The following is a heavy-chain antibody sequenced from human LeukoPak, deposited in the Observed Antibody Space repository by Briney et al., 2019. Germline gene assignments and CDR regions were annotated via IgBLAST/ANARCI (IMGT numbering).Heavy chain of an antibody. CDR1: GFTFSSYS. CDR3: AGGGTAMVTKGDYYFDY. CDR2: ISSSSSYI. Sequence: PGGSLRLSCAASGFTFSSYSMNWVRQAPGKGLEWVSSISSSSSYIYYADSVKGRFTISRDNAKNSLYLQMNSLRAEDTAVYYCAGGGTAMVTKGDYYFDYWGQGTLVTVSS. J-gene: IGHJ4*02. D-gene: IGHD5-18*01. V-gene: IGHV3-21*01.